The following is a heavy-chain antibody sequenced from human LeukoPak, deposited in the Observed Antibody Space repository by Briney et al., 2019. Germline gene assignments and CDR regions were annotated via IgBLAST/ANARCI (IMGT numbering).Heavy chain of an antibody. J-gene: IGHJ4*02. V-gene: IGHV1-18*04. D-gene: IGHD3-3*01. CDR3: ARHHERFLEWNTPTPCDY. CDR1: GYIFTSHG. CDR2: ISASNGNT. Sequence: ASVKVSCKASGYIFTSHGISWVRQAPGQGLEWMGWISASNGNTKYAQKLQGRVTMTTDTSTSTAYMELRSLRSEDTAVYYCARHHERFLEWNTPTPCDYWGQGILVTVSS.